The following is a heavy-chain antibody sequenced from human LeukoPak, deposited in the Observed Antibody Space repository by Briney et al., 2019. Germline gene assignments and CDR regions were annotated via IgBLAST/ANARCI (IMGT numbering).Heavy chain of an antibody. V-gene: IGHV4-4*02. CDR3: ATRGRYCSGGSCYSEDY. Sequence: SGTLSLTCGVPGGSISSSNWWSWVRQPPGKGLEWIGEIYHSGSTNYNPSLKSRVTISVDKSKNQFSLKLSSVTAADTAVYYCATRGRYCSGGSCYSEDYWGQGTLVTVSS. D-gene: IGHD2-15*01. CDR2: IYHSGST. CDR1: GGSISSSNW. J-gene: IGHJ4*02.